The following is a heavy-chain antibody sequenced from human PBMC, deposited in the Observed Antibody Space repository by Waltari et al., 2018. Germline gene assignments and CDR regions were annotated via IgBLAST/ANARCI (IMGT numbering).Heavy chain of an antibody. CDR1: GFPVSNND. J-gene: IGHJ4*02. CDR2: IYSGGST. CDR3: ATSPGGGGF. D-gene: IGHD2-21*01. V-gene: IGHV3-66*01. Sequence: EVQLVESGGGLVQPGESLRLSCAASGFPVSNNDMGWVRQAPGKGLEGVSVIYSGGSTQYADSLKGRFTITRDSSKNTLYLQMNSLRVEDTAVYYCATSPGGGGFWGQGTLVTVSS.